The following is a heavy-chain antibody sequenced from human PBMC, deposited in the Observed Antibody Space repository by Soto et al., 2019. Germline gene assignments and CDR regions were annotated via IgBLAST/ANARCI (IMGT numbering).Heavy chain of an antibody. Sequence: GGSLRRSCAASGFTFSSYAMSWVRQAPGKGLELVSAISGSGGSTYYADSVKGRFTISRDNSKNTLYLKMHSLRAEDTAVYYCEKRGEYYYYGRDVWGHGTTGTDSS. CDR2: ISGSGGST. J-gene: IGHJ6*02. CDR1: GFTFSSYA. CDR3: EKRGEYYYYGRDV. V-gene: IGHV3-23*01. D-gene: IGHD3-10*01.